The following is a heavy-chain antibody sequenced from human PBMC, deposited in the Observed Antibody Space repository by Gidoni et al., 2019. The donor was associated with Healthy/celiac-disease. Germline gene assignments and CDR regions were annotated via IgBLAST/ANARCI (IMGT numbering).Heavy chain of an antibody. Sequence: QVQLVQSGAEVKKPGSPVKVSCKASGGTFSSYAISWVRQAPGQGLEWMGGIIPIFGIANYAQKFQGRVTITADKSTSTAYMELSSLRSEDTAVYYCARGVWFGELSPSADHGMDVWGQGTTVTVSS. V-gene: IGHV1-69*17. CDR1: GGTFSSYA. CDR2: IIPIFGIA. CDR3: ARGVWFGELSPSADHGMDV. D-gene: IGHD3-10*01. J-gene: IGHJ6*02.